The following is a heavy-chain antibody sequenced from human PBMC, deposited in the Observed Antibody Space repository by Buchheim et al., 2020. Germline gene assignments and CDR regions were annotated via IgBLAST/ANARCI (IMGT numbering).Heavy chain of an antibody. CDR3: ARVAGTAYCRGASCYSGGMDV. V-gene: IGHV4-30-4*01. J-gene: IGHJ6*02. CDR2: IYYSWST. D-gene: IGHD2-15*01. CDR1: GGSISSVEYY. Sequence: QVQLQESGPGLVKPSQTLSLTCTVSGGSISSVEYYWSWIRQPPGKGLECIGYIYYSWSTYYNPSLKSRVTMSVDTSKNQFSLKLSSVTAADTAVYYCARVAGTAYCRGASCYSGGMDVWGQGTT.